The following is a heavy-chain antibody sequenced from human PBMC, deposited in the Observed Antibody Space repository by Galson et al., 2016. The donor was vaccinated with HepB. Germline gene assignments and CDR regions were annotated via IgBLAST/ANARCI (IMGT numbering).Heavy chain of an antibody. J-gene: IGHJ6*02. V-gene: IGHV3-20*01. CDR2: INWKGGRT. CDR3: ARVHMAAAGFGGMDV. CDR1: GFTFDDYA. Sequence: SLRLSCAASGFTFDDYAMSWVRQAPGKGLELVSGINWKGGRTGYADSVKGRFTISRDNAKNSLYLQMNSLRAEDTALYHCARVHMAAAGFGGMDVWGQGTTVTVSS. D-gene: IGHD6-13*01.